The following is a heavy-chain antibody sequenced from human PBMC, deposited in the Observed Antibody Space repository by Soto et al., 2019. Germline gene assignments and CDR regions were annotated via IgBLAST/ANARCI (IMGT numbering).Heavy chain of an antibody. Sequence: LRLSCAASGFTFRDYSINWVRQAPGKGLEWVSHISSSSSTIYYADSVKGRFTISRDNAKNSLYLQMNSLRAEDTAVYYCARVGRRLPASYDYWGQGTLVTVSS. V-gene: IGHV3-48*01. J-gene: IGHJ4*02. D-gene: IGHD2-15*01. CDR3: ARVGRRLPASYDY. CDR2: ISSSSSTI. CDR1: GFTFRDYS.